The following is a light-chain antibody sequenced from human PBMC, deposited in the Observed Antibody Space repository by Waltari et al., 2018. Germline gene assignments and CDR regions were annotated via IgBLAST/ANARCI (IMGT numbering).Light chain of an antibody. J-gene: IGKJ1*01. V-gene: IGKV1-39*01. CDR2: AAS. Sequence: DIQVTQSPSSLSASVGDRVIITCRTSQTITNYLNWYQQKPGKAPQLLIYAASNLQSGVPSRFSGSGSGTDFTLTISSLQPEDFATYYCQQINSYPWTFGQGTKVEIK. CDR1: QTITNY. CDR3: QQINSYPWT.